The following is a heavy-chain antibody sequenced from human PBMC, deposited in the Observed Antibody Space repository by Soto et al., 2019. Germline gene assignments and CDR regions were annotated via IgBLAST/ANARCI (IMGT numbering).Heavy chain of an antibody. CDR3: AKEWGYVDTAMVKYGPFDY. CDR2: ISGSGGST. Sequence: PGGSLRLSCAASGFTFSSYAMSWVRQAPGKGLEWVSAISGSGGSTYYADSVKGRFTISRDNSKNTLYPQMNSLRAEDTAVYYCAKEWGYVDTAMVKYGPFDYWGQGTLVTVSS. D-gene: IGHD5-18*01. CDR1: GFTFSSYA. V-gene: IGHV3-23*01. J-gene: IGHJ4*02.